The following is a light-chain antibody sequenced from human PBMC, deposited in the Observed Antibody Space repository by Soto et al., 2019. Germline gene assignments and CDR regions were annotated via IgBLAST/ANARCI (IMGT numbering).Light chain of an antibody. CDR1: QSLNNW. V-gene: IGKV1-5*03. CDR2: KAS. Sequence: DIQMTQSPSTLSASVGDRVTITCRASQSLNNWVAWYQQKPGKPPRLLISKASNLESGVPARFSGSGSETEFTLTITSLQPDDFATYYCQHYTSYHLLTFAGGTRVDIK. CDR3: QHYTSYHLLT. J-gene: IGKJ4*01.